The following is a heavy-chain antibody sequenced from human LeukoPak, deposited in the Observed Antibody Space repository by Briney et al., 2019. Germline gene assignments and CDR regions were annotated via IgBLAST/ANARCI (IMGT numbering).Heavy chain of an antibody. J-gene: IGHJ4*02. CDR3: ARVHWEAYYYDSSGYFDY. D-gene: IGHD3-22*01. CDR1: GGTFSRYA. V-gene: IGHV1-69*04. CDR2: IIPILGIA. Sequence: SVKVSCKGCGGTFSRYAISWVQQAPGQGRDGMGRIIPILGIANYAQKFQGRVTITADKSTSTAYMELSSLRSEDTAVYYCARVHWEAYYYDSSGYFDYWGQGTLVTVSS.